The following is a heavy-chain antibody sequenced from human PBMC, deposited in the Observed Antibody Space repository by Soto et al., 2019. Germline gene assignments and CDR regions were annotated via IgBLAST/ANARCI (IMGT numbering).Heavy chain of an antibody. J-gene: IGHJ5*02. CDR2: IIPVLGRA. V-gene: IGHV1-69*08. D-gene: IGHD1-1*01. Sequence: QVQLVQSGAEVKKPGSSVKVSCKASGGTFSGYTISWVRQAPGQGLEWMGRIIPVLGRANYAQKFQGRVKISVDKSSTTAYMELSSLRSEDTAIYYCARAVITTALSRRLDPWGQGTLVTVSS. CDR1: GGTFSGYT. CDR3: ARAVITTALSRRLDP.